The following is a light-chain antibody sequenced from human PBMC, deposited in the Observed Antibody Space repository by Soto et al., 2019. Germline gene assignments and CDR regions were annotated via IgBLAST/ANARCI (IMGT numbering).Light chain of an antibody. CDR3: QQYNNWPPWT. V-gene: IGKV3D-15*01. Sequence: EIVMTQPPATLSVSPGERATLSCRARQSVSSNLAWYQQKPGQAPRLLIYGASTRATGIPARFSGSGSGTEFTLTISSLQSEDFAVYYCQQYNNWPPWTFGQGTKVDIK. J-gene: IGKJ1*01. CDR2: GAS. CDR1: QSVSSN.